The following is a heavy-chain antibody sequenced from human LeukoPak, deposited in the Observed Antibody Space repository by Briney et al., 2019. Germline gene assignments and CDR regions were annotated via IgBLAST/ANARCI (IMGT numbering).Heavy chain of an antibody. Sequence: GRSLRLSCAASGFTFSSYAMHWVRQAPGKGLEWVAVISYDGSNKYYADSVKGRFTISRDNSKNTLYLQMNSLRAEDTAVYYCARDRAGAAAGPVYFDYWGQGTLVTVSS. CDR1: GFTFSSYA. CDR3: ARDRAGAAAGPVYFDY. CDR2: ISYDGSNK. V-gene: IGHV3-30*01. J-gene: IGHJ4*02. D-gene: IGHD6-13*01.